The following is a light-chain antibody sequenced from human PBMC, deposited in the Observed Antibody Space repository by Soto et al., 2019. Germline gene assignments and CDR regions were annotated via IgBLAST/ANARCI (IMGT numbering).Light chain of an antibody. Sequence: EIVMTQSPATLSVSPGERATLSCRASQSVSSNLAWYQQKPGQAPRLLIYGASTRATGIPARFSGSGSGTEFTLTISSLQSEDFATYYCQHYKTSSPAFGQGTEVEMK. CDR2: GAS. CDR3: QHYKTSSPA. V-gene: IGKV3-15*01. CDR1: QSVSSN. J-gene: IGKJ1*01.